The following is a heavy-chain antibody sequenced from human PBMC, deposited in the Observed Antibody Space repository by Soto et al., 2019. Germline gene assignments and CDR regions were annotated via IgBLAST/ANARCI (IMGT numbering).Heavy chain of an antibody. CDR2: IYWDDAK. CDR3: AQRAVYSWSYWDGAYFDH. Sequence: QITLKESGPTRVKPTQTLTLTCTFSGFSLSTSGVGVGWIRQSPGKALEWLAVIYWDDAKRYSPSLRSRLTITKDTSDNQVVLTMTHMDPVDTATYYCAQRAVYSWSYWDGAYFDHWGQGTLVTISS. CDR1: GFSLSTSGVG. V-gene: IGHV2-5*02. J-gene: IGHJ4*02. D-gene: IGHD1-26*01.